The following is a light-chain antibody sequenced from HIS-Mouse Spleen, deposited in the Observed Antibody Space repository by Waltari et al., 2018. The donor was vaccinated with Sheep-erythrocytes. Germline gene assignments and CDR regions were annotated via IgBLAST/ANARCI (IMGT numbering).Light chain of an antibody. CDR2: AAS. V-gene: IGKV1-17*01. CDR3: LQHNSYPYT. CDR1: QGIRND. J-gene: IGKJ2*01. Sequence: DIQMTQYTVVLSASVGDRGTITCRASQGIRNDLGWYQQKPGKAPKRLIYAASSLQSWVPSRFSGSGSGTEFTRTISSLQPEDFAPYYCLQHNSYPYTFGQGTKLEIK.